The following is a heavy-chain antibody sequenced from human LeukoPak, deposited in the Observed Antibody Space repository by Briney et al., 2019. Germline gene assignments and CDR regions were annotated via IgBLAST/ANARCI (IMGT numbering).Heavy chain of an antibody. CDR2: IYYSGST. V-gene: IGHV4-39*01. Sequence: SETLSLTCTVSGGSISSSSHYWGWIRQPPGKGLEWIGSIYYSGSTYYNPSLKSRVTISVDTSKNQFSLKLSSVTAADTAVYYCARHPMVQGVPYYYYMDVWGKGTTVTVSS. CDR3: ARHPMVQGVPYYYYMDV. D-gene: IGHD3-10*01. J-gene: IGHJ6*03. CDR1: GGSISSSSHY.